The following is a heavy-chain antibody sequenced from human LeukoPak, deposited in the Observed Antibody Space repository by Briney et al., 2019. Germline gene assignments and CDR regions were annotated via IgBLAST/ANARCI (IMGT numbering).Heavy chain of an antibody. CDR2: INSDGSTT. V-gene: IGHV3-74*01. CDR3: ARDRRGVAGGY. D-gene: IGHD6-19*01. CDR1: GFTFSSYW. Sequence: GGSLRLPCAASGFTFSSYWMHWVRQAPGKGLVWVSRINSDGSTTTYADSVKGQFTISRDNAKNTLYLQMNSLRAEDTAVYYCARDRRGVAGGYWGQGTLVIVSS. J-gene: IGHJ4*02.